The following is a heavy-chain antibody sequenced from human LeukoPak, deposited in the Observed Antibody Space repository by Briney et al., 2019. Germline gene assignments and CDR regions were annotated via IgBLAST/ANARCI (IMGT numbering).Heavy chain of an antibody. D-gene: IGHD3-3*01. CDR3: ARDLRYYDFWSGYSTRDAFDI. CDR1: GGSISSGSYH. CDR2: IYTSGST. J-gene: IGHJ3*02. V-gene: IGHV4-61*02. Sequence: PSQTLSLTCTVSGGSISSGSYHWSWIRQPAGKGLEWIGRIYTSGSTNYNPSLKSRVTISVDTSKNQFSLKLSSVTAADTAVYYCARDLRYYDFWSGYSTRDAFDIWGQGTMVTVSS.